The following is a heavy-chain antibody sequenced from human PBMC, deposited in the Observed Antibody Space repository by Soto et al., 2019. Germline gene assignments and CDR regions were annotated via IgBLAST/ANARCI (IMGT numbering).Heavy chain of an antibody. V-gene: IGHV1-24*01. CDR2: FDPEDGET. CDR3: ATGGYSGYDLWAFDI. Sequence: ASVKVSCKVSGYTLTELSRHWVRQAPGKGLEWMGGFDPEDGETIYAQKFQGRVTMTEDTSTDTAYMELSSLRSEDTAVYYCATGGYSGYDLWAFDIWGQGTMVTVSS. CDR1: GYTLTELS. D-gene: IGHD5-12*01. J-gene: IGHJ3*02.